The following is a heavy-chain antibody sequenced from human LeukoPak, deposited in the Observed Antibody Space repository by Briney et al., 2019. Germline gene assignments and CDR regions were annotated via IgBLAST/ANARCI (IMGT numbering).Heavy chain of an antibody. CDR3: AKYKFGSDYFSN. CDR1: GDSLGGYY. D-gene: IGHD2/OR15-2a*01. CDR2: IYTSGST. Sequence: LETLSLTCTVSGDSLGGYYWSWIREPAGTGLEWIGRIYTSGSTKYNPSFQGRVTMSLDTSKNQFSLRLSSVTAADTAIYYCAKYKFGSDYFSNWGQGTLVTVSS. J-gene: IGHJ4*02. V-gene: IGHV4-4*07.